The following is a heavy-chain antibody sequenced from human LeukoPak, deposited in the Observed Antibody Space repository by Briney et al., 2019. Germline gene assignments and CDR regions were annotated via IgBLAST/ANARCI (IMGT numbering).Heavy chain of an antibody. J-gene: IGHJ6*03. D-gene: IGHD3-10*01. CDR2: INPSGGST. Sequence: GASVRVSCKASGYTFTSYYMHWVRQAPGQGLEWMGIINPSGGSTSYAQKFQGRVTMTRDMSTSTVYMELSSLRSEDTAVYYCARDSRYDMVRGADMDVWGKGTTVTVSS. CDR1: GYTFTSYY. CDR3: ARDSRYDMVRGADMDV. V-gene: IGHV1-46*01.